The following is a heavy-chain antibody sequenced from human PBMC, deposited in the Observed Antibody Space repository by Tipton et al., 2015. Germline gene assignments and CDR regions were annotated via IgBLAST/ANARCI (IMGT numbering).Heavy chain of an antibody. Sequence: TLSLTCTVSGGSVSSANYYWSWVRQPPGKGLEWIGYMYYSGSTNYNPSLKSRVTMSVDTSKNQFSLHLSSVTAADTAVYYCAREVWYNDSTGYDYWGQGTLVTVSS. D-gene: IGHD3-22*01. CDR3: AREVWYNDSTGYDY. V-gene: IGHV4-61*01. J-gene: IGHJ4*02. CDR2: MYYSGST. CDR1: GGSVSSANYY.